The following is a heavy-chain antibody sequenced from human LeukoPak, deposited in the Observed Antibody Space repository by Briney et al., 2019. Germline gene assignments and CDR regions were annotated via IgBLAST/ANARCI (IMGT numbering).Heavy chain of an antibody. Sequence: NPSETLSLTCTVSDDSISSYYWSWIRQPPGKRLEWIGCISDGGSTNYNPSLKSRVTISVDTSKSQFSLKLSSVTAADTAVYYCARGRLLEWFDSWGQGTLVSVSS. CDR3: ARGRLLEWFDS. CDR2: ISDGGST. J-gene: IGHJ5*02. V-gene: IGHV4-59*01. D-gene: IGHD3-3*01. CDR1: DDSISSYY.